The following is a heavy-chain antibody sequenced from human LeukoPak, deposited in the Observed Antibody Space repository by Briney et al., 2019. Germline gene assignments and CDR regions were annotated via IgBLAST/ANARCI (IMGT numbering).Heavy chain of an antibody. CDR3: ARDNIVVVPAAILGYGMDL. CDR2: ISYDGSNK. Sequence: PGGSLRLSCAASGFTFSSYAMHWARQAPGKGLEWVAVISYDGSNKYYADSVKGRFTISRDNSKNTLYLQMNSLRAEDTAVYYCARDNIVVVPAAILGYGMDLWGQGTTVTVSS. D-gene: IGHD2-2*01. V-gene: IGHV3-30-3*01. J-gene: IGHJ6*02. CDR1: GFTFSSYA.